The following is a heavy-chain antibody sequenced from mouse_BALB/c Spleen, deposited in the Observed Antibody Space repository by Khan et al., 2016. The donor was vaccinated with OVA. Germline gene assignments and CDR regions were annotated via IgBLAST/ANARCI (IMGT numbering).Heavy chain of an antibody. Sequence: QVQLKESGPGLVQPSQSLSITCTVSGFSLTNYGVHWVRQSPGKGLEWLGLIWSGGSTDYNATFISRLSISKDNYKSQVFFKMNSLQVTATAIYYCARNRNGYFDYWGQGTTLTVSS. CDR1: GFSLTNYG. J-gene: IGHJ2*01. V-gene: IGHV2-2*02. D-gene: IGHD1-1*02. CDR3: ARNRNGYFDY. CDR2: IWSGGST.